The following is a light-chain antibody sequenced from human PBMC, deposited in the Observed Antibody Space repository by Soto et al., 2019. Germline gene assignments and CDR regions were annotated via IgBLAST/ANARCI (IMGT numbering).Light chain of an antibody. Sequence: EIVLTQSPGTLCLSPGERATLPCRASQSGSNNYLAWYQQKPGQAPSLLIYGASNRATGIPDRFSGSGSGTDFTLTISRLEPEDFAVYYCQQYGSSGTFGQGTKVDIK. CDR1: QSGSNNY. CDR3: QQYGSSGT. V-gene: IGKV3-20*01. CDR2: GAS. J-gene: IGKJ1*01.